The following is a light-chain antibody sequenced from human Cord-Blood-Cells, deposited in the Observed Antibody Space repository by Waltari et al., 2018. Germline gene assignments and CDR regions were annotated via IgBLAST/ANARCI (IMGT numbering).Light chain of an antibody. CDR1: SSDVGSYNL. V-gene: IGLV2-23*01. CDR3: CSYAGSSTYV. CDR2: EGS. Sequence: QSALTQPASVSGSPGQSITISCTGTSSDVGSYNLVSWYQQHPGKAPKLMIYEGSKRHSGVSNRFSGSKSGNTASLTISGLQAEDEADYDCCSYAGSSTYVFGTGTKVTVL. J-gene: IGLJ1*01.